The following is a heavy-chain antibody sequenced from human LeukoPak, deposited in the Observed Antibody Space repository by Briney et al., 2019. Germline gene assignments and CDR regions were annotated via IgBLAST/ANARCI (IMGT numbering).Heavy chain of an antibody. V-gene: IGHV3-64*01. J-gene: IGHJ6*04. CDR1: GFTFSSYA. CDR3: ARDMDV. CDR2: ISSNGGST. Sequence: GGSLRLSCAASGFTFSSYAMHWVRQAPGKGLEYVSAISSNGGSTYYANSVKGRFTISRDNSKNTLYLQMGSLRAEDMAVYYCARDMDVWGKGTTVTVSS.